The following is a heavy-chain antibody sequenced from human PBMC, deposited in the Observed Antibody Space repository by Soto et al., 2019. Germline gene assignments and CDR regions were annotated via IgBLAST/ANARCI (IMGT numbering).Heavy chain of an antibody. J-gene: IGHJ5*02. Sequence: LSLTFTVSGGSISGFYWSWIRQSAGKGLEWVGRIYSSGTTNYNLSLKGRVTMSVNTSKNQFSLRLTSVTAADTAVYYCARDTAVSGSGRWFDPWGQGAQVTVSS. CDR3: ARDTAVSGSGRWFDP. D-gene: IGHD6-19*01. CDR2: IYSSGTT. CDR1: GGSISGFY. V-gene: IGHV4-4*07.